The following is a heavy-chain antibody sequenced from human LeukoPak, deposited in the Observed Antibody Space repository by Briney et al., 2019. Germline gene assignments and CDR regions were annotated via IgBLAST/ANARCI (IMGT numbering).Heavy chain of an antibody. V-gene: IGHV4-59*08. Sequence: SETLSLTCTVSGGSISSYYWSWIRQPPGKGLEWIGYIYYSGSTNYNPSLKSRVTISVDTSKNQFSLKLSSVTAADTAVYYCARVTFVVVPAASVDWFDPWGQGTLVTVSS. CDR3: ARVTFVVVPAASVDWFDP. D-gene: IGHD2-2*01. CDR2: IYYSGST. CDR1: GGSISSYY. J-gene: IGHJ5*02.